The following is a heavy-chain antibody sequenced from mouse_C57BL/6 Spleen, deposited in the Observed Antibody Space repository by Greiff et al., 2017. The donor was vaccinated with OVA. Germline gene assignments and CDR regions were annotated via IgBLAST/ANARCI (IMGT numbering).Heavy chain of an antibody. CDR3: APLGYFDG. Sequence: DVKLQESGAELVKPGASVKLSCTASGFNIKDYYMHWVKQRPEQGLEWIGRIDPEDGETKYAPNFQGKATITADTSSNTAYLQLSSLTSEDTAVYYCAPLGYFDGWGTGTTVTVSS. J-gene: IGHJ1*03. V-gene: IGHV14-2*01. CDR1: GFNIKDYY. CDR2: IDPEDGET.